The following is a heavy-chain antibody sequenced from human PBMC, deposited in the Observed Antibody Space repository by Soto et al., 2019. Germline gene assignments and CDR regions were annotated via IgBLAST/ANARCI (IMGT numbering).Heavy chain of an antibody. CDR2: ISGGGDGT. J-gene: IGHJ3*01. Sequence: EVQLLESGGGLVRPGGSLRLSCAASGFTFYNYAMNWVRQAPGKGLEWVSTISGGGDGTYYADSVKGRFTISRDNPRNTVYLHMNSLRAEDTAVYYCAKKGLGSLATYCTTGDCHYAFDVWGQGTLVTVSS. CDR3: AKKGLGSLATYCTTGDCHYAFDV. V-gene: IGHV3-23*01. D-gene: IGHD2-8*01. CDR1: GFTFYNYA.